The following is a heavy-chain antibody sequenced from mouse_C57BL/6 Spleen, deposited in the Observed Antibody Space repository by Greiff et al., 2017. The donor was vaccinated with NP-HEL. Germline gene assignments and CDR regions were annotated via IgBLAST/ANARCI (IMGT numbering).Heavy chain of an antibody. CDR2: IHPNSGST. Sequence: QVQLQQPGAELVKPGASVKLSCKASGYTFTSYWMHWVKQRPGQGLEWIGMIHPNSGSTNYNEKFKSKATLTVDKSSSTAYMQLSSLTSEDAAVYYCARSGYYGSSYDWFAYWGQGTLVTVSA. CDR3: ARSGYYGSSYDWFAY. CDR1: GYTFTSYW. V-gene: IGHV1-64*01. J-gene: IGHJ3*01. D-gene: IGHD1-1*01.